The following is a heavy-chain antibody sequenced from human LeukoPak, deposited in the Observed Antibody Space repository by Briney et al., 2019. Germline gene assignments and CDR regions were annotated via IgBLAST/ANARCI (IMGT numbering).Heavy chain of an antibody. CDR2: IRSKANSYAT. Sequence: GGPLRLSCAASGFTFSGSAMHWVRQASGKGLEWVGRIRSKANSYATAYAASVKGRFTTSRDDSKNTAYLQMNSLKTEDTAVYYCARSKDISTGYCFDYWGQGTLVTVSS. D-gene: IGHD3-9*01. J-gene: IGHJ4*02. CDR3: ARSKDISTGYCFDY. V-gene: IGHV3-73*01. CDR1: GFTFSGSA.